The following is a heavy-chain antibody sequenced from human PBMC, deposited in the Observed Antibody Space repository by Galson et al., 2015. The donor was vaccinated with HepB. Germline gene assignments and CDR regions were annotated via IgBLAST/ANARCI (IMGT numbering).Heavy chain of an antibody. Sequence: SLRLSCAASGFTFSSYAMSWVRQAPGKGLEWVSTISGSGDSTYYADSVKGRFTISRDNSKNTLYLQMNSLRAEDTAVYYCAKAWGHYDSGDYYSDSFDIWGQGTMVTVSS. CDR1: GFTFSSYA. CDR2: ISGSGDST. V-gene: IGHV3-23*01. CDR3: AKAWGHYDSGDYYSDSFDI. J-gene: IGHJ3*02. D-gene: IGHD3-22*01.